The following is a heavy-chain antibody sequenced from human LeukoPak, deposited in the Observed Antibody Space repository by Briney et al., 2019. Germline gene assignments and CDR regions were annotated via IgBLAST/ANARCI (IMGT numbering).Heavy chain of an antibody. V-gene: IGHV1-8*03. CDR2: MNPNSGNT. Sequence: ASVKVSCKASGYTFTSYDINWVRQATGQGLEWMGWMNPNSGNTGYAQKFQGRVTITRNTSISTAYMELSSLRSEDTAVYYCARSVYTRIAVTEGATNWFDPWGQGTLVTVSS. D-gene: IGHD6-19*01. CDR1: GYTFTSYD. J-gene: IGHJ5*02. CDR3: ARSVYTRIAVTEGATNWFDP.